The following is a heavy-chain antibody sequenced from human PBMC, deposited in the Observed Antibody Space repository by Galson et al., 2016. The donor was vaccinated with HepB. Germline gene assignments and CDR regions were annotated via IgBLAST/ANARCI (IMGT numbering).Heavy chain of an antibody. CDR2: ISSSSTYT. D-gene: IGHD5-18*01. CDR3: ARDRGGHSYGYGFDY. Sequence: SLRLSCAASGFTFSDYYMSWIRQAPGKGLEWLSYISSSSTYTNYADSVKGRFTISRDNAKNSLYLQMNSLRAEDTAVYYCARDRGGHSYGYGFDYWGQGTLVTVSS. V-gene: IGHV3-11*06. CDR1: GFTFSDYY. J-gene: IGHJ4*02.